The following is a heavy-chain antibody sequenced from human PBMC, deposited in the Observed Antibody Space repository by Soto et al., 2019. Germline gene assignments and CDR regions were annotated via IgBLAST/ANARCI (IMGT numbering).Heavy chain of an antibody. CDR2: ITPIFGTS. V-gene: IGHV1-69*01. Sequence: QVQLVQSGAEVKKPGSSVKVSCKASGGTLSNYALSWVRQAPGQGLEWVGGITPIFGTSNYAKNYQGRVTITAEESTSTAYMELSSLRSEDTAVYYCARGVRTGFYGMDVWGQGTTVTVSS. CDR3: ARGVRTGFYGMDV. D-gene: IGHD3-10*01. J-gene: IGHJ6*02. CDR1: GGTLSNYA.